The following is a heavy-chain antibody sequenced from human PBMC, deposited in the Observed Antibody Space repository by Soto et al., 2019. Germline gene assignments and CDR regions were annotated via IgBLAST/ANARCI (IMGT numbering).Heavy chain of an antibody. CDR2: IYYSGST. Sequence: QVQLQESGPGLVKPSETLSLTCTVSGGSISSYYWSWIRQPPGKGLEWIGYIYYSGSTNYNPSLKSRVTISVDTSKNQFSLKLSSVTAADTAVYYCARQSGYDYSFGYWGQGTLVTVSS. CDR1: GGSISSYY. V-gene: IGHV4-59*08. CDR3: ARQSGYDYSFGY. J-gene: IGHJ4*02. D-gene: IGHD5-12*01.